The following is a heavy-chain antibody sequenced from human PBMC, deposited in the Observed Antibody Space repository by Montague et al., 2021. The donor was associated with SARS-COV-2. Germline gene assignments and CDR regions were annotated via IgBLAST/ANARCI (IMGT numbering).Heavy chain of an antibody. CDR3: ARDGVQFGDWPYYFAF. CDR2: ISSSGTYI. Sequence: FRRLSFAASGFPFNTYSMHWVRRAPGKGLEWVSSISSSGTYIYYADSVRGRFTISRDNAHNSLSLQLNSLRPEDTALYYCARDGVQFGDWPYYFAFWGQGTLVSVSS. D-gene: IGHD2-21*02. V-gene: IGHV3-21*01. J-gene: IGHJ4*02. CDR1: GFPFNTYS.